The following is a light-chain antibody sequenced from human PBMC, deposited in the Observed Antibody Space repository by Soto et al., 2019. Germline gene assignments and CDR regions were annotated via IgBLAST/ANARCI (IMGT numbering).Light chain of an antibody. Sequence: DLQMTQSPSSLSASVGDRVIITCRASHDIGNKIAWFQQKPGKGPKSLIYDASILQSGVPSKFSGSRSATEFTLTISSLQPEDFATYYCQQYHVYPLTFGGGTKLEIK. V-gene: IGKV1-16*02. CDR3: QQYHVYPLT. CDR2: DAS. J-gene: IGKJ4*01. CDR1: HDIGNK.